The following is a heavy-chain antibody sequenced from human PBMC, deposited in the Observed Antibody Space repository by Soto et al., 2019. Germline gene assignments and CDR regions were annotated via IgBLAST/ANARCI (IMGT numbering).Heavy chain of an antibody. CDR1: GGSIRSHH. V-gene: IGHV4-59*11. Sequence: WETLSLTCAASGGSIRSHHWSWIRQPPGKGLEWIGYISYGGSTNYNPSLKSRVTISVDTSKSQCSLKGSSVTAADTAVDDCARQLTTLPTFDCWGQRTLVTIAS. CDR2: ISYGGST. CDR3: ARQLTTLPTFDC. D-gene: IGHD4-17*01. J-gene: IGHJ4*01.